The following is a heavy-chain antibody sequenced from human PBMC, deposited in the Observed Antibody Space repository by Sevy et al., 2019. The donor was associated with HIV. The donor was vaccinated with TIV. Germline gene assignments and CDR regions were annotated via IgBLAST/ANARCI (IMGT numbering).Heavy chain of an antibody. V-gene: IGHV3-30*18. Sequence: GGSLRLSCVAAGLSFSRHGMHWARQAPGKGLEGVAVISNDGSDKEYAESVKGRFTVSRDNSKDTVYLQMNSLRRDDTAVYYCANSRGRYEGSSWLYYYYIMDVWGQGTTVTVSS. CDR1: GLSFSRHG. CDR2: ISNDGSDK. CDR3: ANSRGRYEGSSWLYYYYIMDV. D-gene: IGHD2-2*01. J-gene: IGHJ6*02.